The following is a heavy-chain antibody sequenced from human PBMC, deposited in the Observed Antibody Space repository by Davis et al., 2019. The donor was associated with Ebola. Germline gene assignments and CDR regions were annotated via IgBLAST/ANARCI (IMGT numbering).Heavy chain of an antibody. CDR2: ISSNGGST. CDR3: LIEPGEYYFDY. J-gene: IGHJ4*02. V-gene: IGHV3-64D*06. CDR1: GFTFSGYA. D-gene: IGHD7-27*01. Sequence: GESLKISCAASGFTFSGYAIHWVRQAPGKGLEYVSAISSNGGSTFNADSVKDRFTISRDNSKNTVYLQMRSLRAEDTAVYYCLIEPGEYYFDYWGQGTLVTVSS.